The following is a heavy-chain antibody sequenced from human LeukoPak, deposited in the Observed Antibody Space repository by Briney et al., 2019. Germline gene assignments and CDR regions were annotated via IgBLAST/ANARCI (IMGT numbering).Heavy chain of an antibody. V-gene: IGHV1-8*01. CDR1: GYTFTSYD. J-gene: IGHJ6*03. CDR2: MNPNSGNT. Sequence: ASVKVSCKAAGYTFTSYDINWVRQGTGQGLEWMGWMNPNSGNTGYAQKFQGRVTMTRNTSISTAYMELSSLRSEDTAVYYCARTPRGGLSGWYLYYYYMDVWGKGTTVTISS. CDR3: ARTPRGGLSGWYLYYYYMDV. D-gene: IGHD6-19*01.